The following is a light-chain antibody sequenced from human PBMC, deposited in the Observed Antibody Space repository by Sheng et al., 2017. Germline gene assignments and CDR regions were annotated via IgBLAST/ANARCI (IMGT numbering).Light chain of an antibody. J-gene: IGKJ4*01. CDR1: QGFSNS. Sequence: DIQMTQSPSSLSASVGDRVTITCRASQGFSNSLAWFQQKPGKVPQRLIYSASSLQSGVPSRFSGSGSGTEFTLTINSLQPADFATYYCLQHKRYPLSFGGGTKVEI. V-gene: IGKV1-17*03. CDR3: LQHKRYPLS. CDR2: SAS.